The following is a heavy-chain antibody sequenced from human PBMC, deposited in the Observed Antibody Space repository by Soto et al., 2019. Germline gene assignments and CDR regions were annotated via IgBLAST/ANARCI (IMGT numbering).Heavy chain of an antibody. D-gene: IGHD2-2*02. Sequence: KTSETLSLTCAVSGGSISNGGYSWSWIRQPPGKGLEWIGYIYHSGSTYYNPSLKSRVTISVDRSKNQFSLKLSSVTAADTAVYYCARGVHCSSTSCYTGNWFDPWGQGTLVTVSS. V-gene: IGHV4-30-2*01. CDR2: IYHSGST. J-gene: IGHJ5*02. CDR1: GGSISNGGYS. CDR3: ARGVHCSSTSCYTGNWFDP.